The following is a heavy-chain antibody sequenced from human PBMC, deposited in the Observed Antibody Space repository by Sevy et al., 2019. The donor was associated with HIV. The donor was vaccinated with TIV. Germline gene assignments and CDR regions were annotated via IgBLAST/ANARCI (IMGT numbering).Heavy chain of an antibody. CDR3: AREGHITGIQYQFGMDV. V-gene: IGHV3-7*01. CDR1: GFTFSSYW. J-gene: IGHJ6*02. CDR2: IKQDGSEK. D-gene: IGHD2-2*01. Sequence: GGSLRLSCVASGFTFSSYWMSWVRQAPGKGLEWVANIKQDGSEKNYVDSVKGRFTISRDNPKNSLYLQMNSLGVEDTAVYYCAREGHITGIQYQFGMDVWGQGTTVTVSS.